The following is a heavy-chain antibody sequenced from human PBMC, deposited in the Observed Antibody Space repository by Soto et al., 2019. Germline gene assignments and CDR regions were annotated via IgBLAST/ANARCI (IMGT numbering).Heavy chain of an antibody. D-gene: IGHD3-3*01. J-gene: IGHJ4*02. Sequence: ASVKVSCKASGYFFTTYGISWVRQAPGQGLEWMGWISPYNGNTKYAQSFQGRVTMATDTSTYTAYMELRSLRSDDPAVYYCARDFGSDLSAPGAVFDYWGQGTVVTVSS. CDR1: GYFFTTYG. V-gene: IGHV1-18*04. CDR2: ISPYNGNT. CDR3: ARDFGSDLSAPGAVFDY.